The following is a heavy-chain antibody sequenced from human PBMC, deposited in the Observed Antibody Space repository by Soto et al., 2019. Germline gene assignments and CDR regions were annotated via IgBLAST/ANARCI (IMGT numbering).Heavy chain of an antibody. Sequence: GGSLRLSCAASGFTFNSYWIHWVRQAPGKGLVWVSRINSDGSSTSYADSVKGRFTISRDNAKNTVYLQMNSLRAEDTAVYYCARARGTSGTTYYYFDYWGQGTLVTVSS. CDR2: INSDGSST. J-gene: IGHJ4*02. CDR3: ARARGTSGTTYYYFDY. D-gene: IGHD1-1*01. CDR1: GFTFNSYW. V-gene: IGHV3-74*01.